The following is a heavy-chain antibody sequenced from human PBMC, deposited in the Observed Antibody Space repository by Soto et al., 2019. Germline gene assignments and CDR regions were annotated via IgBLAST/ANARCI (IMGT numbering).Heavy chain of an antibody. Sequence: EVLLVESGGGLVQPGGSLRLSCAASGFTLSDFWMHWVRQTPGEGLVWVSRINSDGSSTAYADSVKGRFTISRDNAKNTVYLQMNRLRTEDTAVYYCARDLGGSSSYWGQGTMVTVSS. CDR3: ARDLGGSSSY. CDR2: INSDGSST. CDR1: GFTLSDFW. D-gene: IGHD1-26*01. J-gene: IGHJ4*02. V-gene: IGHV3-74*03.